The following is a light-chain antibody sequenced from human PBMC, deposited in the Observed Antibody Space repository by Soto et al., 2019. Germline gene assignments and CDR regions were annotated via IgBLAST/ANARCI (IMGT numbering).Light chain of an antibody. CDR3: QQYGSSRGFT. Sequence: EIVLTQSPGTLSLSPGERATLSCRASQSVSSSYLAWYQQKPGQAPSLIIYGASSRATGIPDRFSGSGSGTDFALTISRLEPEEFAVYYCQQYGSSRGFTFGPGTKVDIK. V-gene: IGKV3-20*01. CDR1: QSVSSSY. J-gene: IGKJ3*01. CDR2: GAS.